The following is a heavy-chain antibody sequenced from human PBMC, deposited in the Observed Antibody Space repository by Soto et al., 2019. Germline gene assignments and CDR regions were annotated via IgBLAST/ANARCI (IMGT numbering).Heavy chain of an antibody. CDR2: ISSSSSTI. V-gene: IGHV3-48*02. D-gene: IGHD3-10*02. J-gene: IGHJ2*01. CDR3: ARDNHIFFFQAEDGIRDVRSVSAFLLNRSSDL. Sequence: KGLEWVSYISSSSSTICYADSVKGRFTISRDNAKNSLYLQMNSLRDEDTAVYYCARDNHIFFFQAEDGIRDVRSVSAFLLNRSSDL.